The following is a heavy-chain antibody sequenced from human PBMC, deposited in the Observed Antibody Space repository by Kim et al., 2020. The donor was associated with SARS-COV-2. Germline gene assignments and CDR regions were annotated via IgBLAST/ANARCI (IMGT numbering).Heavy chain of an antibody. CDR1: GFTFSNAW. J-gene: IGHJ4*02. CDR2: IKSKTDGGTT. D-gene: IGHD3-22*01. Sequence: GGSLRLSCAASGFTFSNAWMSWVRQAPGKGLEWVGRIKSKTDGGTTDYAAPVKGRFTISRDDSKNTLYLQMNSLKTEDTAVYYCTTDTVRITMIVVDFDYWGQGTLVTVSS. V-gene: IGHV3-15*01. CDR3: TTDTVRITMIVVDFDY.